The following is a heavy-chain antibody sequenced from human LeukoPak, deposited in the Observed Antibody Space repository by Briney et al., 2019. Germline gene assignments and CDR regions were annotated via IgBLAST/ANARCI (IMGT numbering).Heavy chain of an antibody. J-gene: IGHJ5*02. D-gene: IGHD3-22*01. V-gene: IGHV3-23*01. CDR2: ITKSGDQT. CDR1: GITFSNSA. Sequence: SGGSLRLSCVPSGITFSNSALSWVRQAPGKGLEWVSTITKSGDQTHYADSVRGLFTISRDIFKNTLYLQMNSLRAEDTAVYYCARDRLHDRGDPWSQGTLVTVSS. CDR3: ARDRLHDRGDP.